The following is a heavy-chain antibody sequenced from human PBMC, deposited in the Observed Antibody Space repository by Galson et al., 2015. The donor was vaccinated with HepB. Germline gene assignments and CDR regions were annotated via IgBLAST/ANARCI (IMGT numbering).Heavy chain of an antibody. J-gene: IGHJ4*02. D-gene: IGHD2-8*01. Sequence: SLRLSCAASGFTFSDYYMNWIRQAPGKGLEWISYISNSSSYTNYADSVKGRFTIPRDNAKNSLYLQMNSLRAEDTAVYYCARDGVGVISDYWGQGTLVTVSS. CDR2: ISNSSSYT. CDR3: ARDGVGVISDY. V-gene: IGHV3-11*06. CDR1: GFTFSDYY.